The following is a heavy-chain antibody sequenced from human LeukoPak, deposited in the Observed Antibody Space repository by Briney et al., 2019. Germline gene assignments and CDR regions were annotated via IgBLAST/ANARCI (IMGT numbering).Heavy chain of an antibody. J-gene: IGHJ5*02. D-gene: IGHD5-12*01. Sequence: GASLKISCKGSGYSFTTYWIAWVRRLPGKDLEWRGVIYPGDSDTRYSPSFQGQVTISVDKSISTAYLQWNSLKASDTAIYFCARQSGSTAWFDPWGQGTLVTVSS. V-gene: IGHV5-51*01. CDR1: GYSFTTYW. CDR2: IYPGDSDT. CDR3: ARQSGSTAWFDP.